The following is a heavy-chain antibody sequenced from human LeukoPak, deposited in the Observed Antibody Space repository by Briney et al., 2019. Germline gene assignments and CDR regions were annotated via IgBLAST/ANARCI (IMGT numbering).Heavy chain of an antibody. CDR3: ARGRGSGSYYFDY. V-gene: IGHV3-74*01. J-gene: IGHJ4*02. CDR2: INSDGSST. CDR1: GFTFSSYW. D-gene: IGHD3-10*01. Sequence: PGGSLRLSCAASGFTFSSYWMHWVRQAPGKGLVWVSRINSDGSSTSYADSVKGRFTISRDNAKNTLYLQMNSLRAEDTAVYHCARGRGSGSYYFDYWGQGTLVTVSS.